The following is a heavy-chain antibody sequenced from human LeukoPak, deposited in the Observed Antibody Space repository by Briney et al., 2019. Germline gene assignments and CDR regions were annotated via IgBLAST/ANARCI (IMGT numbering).Heavy chain of an antibody. V-gene: IGHV3-7*01. CDR3: ARVNSDGGKFDY. CDR1: GFTFSSYA. J-gene: IGHJ4*02. Sequence: GGSLRLSCAASGFTFSSYAMHWVRQAPGKGLEWVANIKQDGSEKYYVDSVKGRFTISRDNAKNSLYLQMNSLRAEDTAVYYCARVNSDGGKFDYWGQGTLVTVSS. D-gene: IGHD4-23*01. CDR2: IKQDGSEK.